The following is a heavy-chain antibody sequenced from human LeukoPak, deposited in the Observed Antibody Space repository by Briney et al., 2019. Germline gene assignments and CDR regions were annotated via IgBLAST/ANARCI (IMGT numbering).Heavy chain of an antibody. CDR3: ARAYQRLGELSLPDY. J-gene: IGHJ4*02. V-gene: IGHV7-4-1*02. Sequence: ASVKVSCKASGYTFTNYAMNWVRQAPGQGLEWMGWINPSTGNPTYAQGFTGRFVFSLDTSVGTAYLQISSLKAEDTALYYCARAYQRLGELSLPDYWGQGTLVTVSS. D-gene: IGHD3-16*02. CDR1: GYTFTNYA. CDR2: INPSTGNP.